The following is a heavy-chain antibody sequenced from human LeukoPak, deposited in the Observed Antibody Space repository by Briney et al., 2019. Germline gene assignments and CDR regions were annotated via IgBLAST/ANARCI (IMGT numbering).Heavy chain of an antibody. J-gene: IGHJ5*02. Sequence: PGGSLRLSCAASGFTFSSYSMNWVRQAPGKGREWVSSISSSSSYIYYADSVKGRFTISRDNEKISLYLQMNSLRAEHRAVYYCARSRWEVIILSNWFDPWGQGTLVTVSS. D-gene: IGHD3-3*01. CDR1: GFTFSSYS. CDR3: ARSRWEVIILSNWFDP. CDR2: ISSSSSYI. V-gene: IGHV3-21*01.